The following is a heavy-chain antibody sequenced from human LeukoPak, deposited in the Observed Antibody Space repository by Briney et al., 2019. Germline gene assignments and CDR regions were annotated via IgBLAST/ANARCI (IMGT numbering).Heavy chain of an antibody. CDR2: VHTSGST. J-gene: IGHJ2*01. CDR3: ARGPSGSVWHFDL. Sequence: PSETLSLTCTVSGDSINRVYWSWLRQSAGKELEWLGRVHTSGSTTYNPSLHNRVTMSGDTSKNQFSLKLTSVTAADTAIYYCARGPSGSVWHFDLWGRGTLVTVSS. D-gene: IGHD1-26*01. V-gene: IGHV4-4*07. CDR1: GDSINRVY.